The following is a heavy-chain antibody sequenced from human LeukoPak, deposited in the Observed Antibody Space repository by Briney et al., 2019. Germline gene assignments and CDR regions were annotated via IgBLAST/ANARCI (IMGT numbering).Heavy chain of an antibody. Sequence: PGGSLRLSCAASGLTLSNYAMSWVRQAPGKGLEWVSGISGSTTTYYADSVKGRFTISRDNSKNMLYLQMNSLRADDTALYSCTKGLQVGSGYHPGYWGQGTLVTVSS. J-gene: IGHJ4*02. CDR3: TKGLQVGSGYHPGY. D-gene: IGHD3-22*01. CDR2: ISGSTTT. CDR1: GLTLSNYA. V-gene: IGHV3-23*01.